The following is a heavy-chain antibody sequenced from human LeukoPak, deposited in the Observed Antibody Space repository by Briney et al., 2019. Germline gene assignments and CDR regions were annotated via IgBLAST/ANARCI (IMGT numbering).Heavy chain of an antibody. V-gene: IGHV3-30*18. CDR3: AKAPGRDGPGGLDY. CDR2: ISYDGRIK. D-gene: IGHD5-24*01. Sequence: GRSLRPSCAVSGFTFSAFGMHWVRQAPGKGLEWVALISYDGRIKYYADSVKGRFTISRDNSKNTLYLQMSSLRVDDTAVYYCAKAPGRDGPGGLDYWGEETLVSVSS. J-gene: IGHJ4*02. CDR1: GFTFSAFG.